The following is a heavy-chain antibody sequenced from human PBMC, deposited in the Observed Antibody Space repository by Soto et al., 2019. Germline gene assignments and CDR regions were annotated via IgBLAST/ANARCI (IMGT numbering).Heavy chain of an antibody. V-gene: IGHV1-18*01. CDR3: ARESQGGDYELGGDY. Sequence: QVQLVQSGAEVKKPGASVKVSCKASGYTFTSYGISWVRPAPGQGLEWMGWISAYNGNTNYAQKLQGRVTMTTDTSTSTAYRELRSRRSDDTAVYYCARESQGGDYELGGDYWGQGTLVTVSS. D-gene: IGHD4-17*01. J-gene: IGHJ4*02. CDR1: GYTFTSYG. CDR2: ISAYNGNT.